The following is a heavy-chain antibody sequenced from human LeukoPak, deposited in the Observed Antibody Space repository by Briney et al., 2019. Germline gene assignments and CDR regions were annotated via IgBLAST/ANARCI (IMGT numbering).Heavy chain of an antibody. CDR1: GYTFTSYY. D-gene: IGHD6-19*01. V-gene: IGHV1-46*01. Sequence: ASVKVSCKASGYTFTSYYMHWVRQAPGQGLEWMGIINPSGGSTSYAQKFQGRVTMTRGMSTSTVYMELSSLRSEDTAVYYCARAGLAVAGVFDYWGQGTLVTVSS. J-gene: IGHJ4*02. CDR2: INPSGGST. CDR3: ARAGLAVAGVFDY.